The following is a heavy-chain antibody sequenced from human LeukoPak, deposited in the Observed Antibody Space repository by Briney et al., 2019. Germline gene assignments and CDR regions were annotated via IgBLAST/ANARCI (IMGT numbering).Heavy chain of an antibody. CDR1: GGSFSGYY. CDR2: IYYSGST. D-gene: IGHD4-23*01. CDR3: ARVSYGGLYYYYYYMDV. J-gene: IGHJ6*03. V-gene: IGHV4-59*01. Sequence: SETLSLTCAVYGGSFSGYYWSWIRQPPGKGLEWIGYIYYSGSTNYNPSLKSRVTISVDTSKNQFSLKLSSVTAADTAVYYCARVSYGGLYYYYYYMDVWGKGTTVTVSS.